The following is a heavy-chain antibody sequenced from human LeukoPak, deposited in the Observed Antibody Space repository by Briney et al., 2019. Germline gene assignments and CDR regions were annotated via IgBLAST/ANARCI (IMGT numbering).Heavy chain of an antibody. J-gene: IGHJ4*02. D-gene: IGHD3-22*01. CDR3: ARGTDRAYYYDSSGYISLDY. Sequence: ASVKVSCKVSGYTLTELSIHWVRQAPGKGLEWMGGFDPEDGETIYAQKFQGRVTMTEDTSTDTAYMELSRLRSDDTAVYYCARGTDRAYYYDSSGYISLDYWGQGTLVTVSS. CDR1: GYTLTELS. CDR2: FDPEDGET. V-gene: IGHV1-24*01.